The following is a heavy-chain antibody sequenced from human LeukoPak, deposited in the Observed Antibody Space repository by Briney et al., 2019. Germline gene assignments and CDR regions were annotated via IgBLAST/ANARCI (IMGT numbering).Heavy chain of an antibody. Sequence: PSETLSLTCTVSGYSISSGYYWGWIRQPPGKGLEWIGSIYHSGSTYYNPSLTSRVTISVDTSKNQFSLKLSSVTAADTAVYYWAKGYCRGNSCYDDRGAFDYWGQGTLVTVSS. V-gene: IGHV4-38-2*02. D-gene: IGHD2-2*01. CDR3: AKGYCRGNSCYDDRGAFDY. J-gene: IGHJ4*02. CDR2: IYHSGST. CDR1: GYSISSGYY.